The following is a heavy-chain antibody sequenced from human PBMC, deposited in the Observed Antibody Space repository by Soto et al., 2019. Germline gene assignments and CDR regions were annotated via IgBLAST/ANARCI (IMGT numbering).Heavy chain of an antibody. Sequence: GGSLRLSCAASGFTFSSYGMHWVRQAPGKGLEWVAVIWYDGSNKYYADSVKGRFTISRDNSKNTLYLQMDSLRAEDTAVYYCARDSAQYNSGWYSYYFEYWGQGTPVTVSS. V-gene: IGHV3-33*01. D-gene: IGHD6-19*01. CDR3: ARDSAQYNSGWYSYYFEY. J-gene: IGHJ4*02. CDR1: GFTFSSYG. CDR2: IWYDGSNK.